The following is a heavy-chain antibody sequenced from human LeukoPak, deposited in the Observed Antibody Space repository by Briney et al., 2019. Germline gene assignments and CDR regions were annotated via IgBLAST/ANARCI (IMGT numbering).Heavy chain of an antibody. J-gene: IGHJ6*02. Sequence: HPGGSLRLSCAASGFTFSSYAMHWVRQAPGKGLEWVAVISYDGSNKYYADSVKGRFTISRDNSKNTLYLQMNSLRAEDTAVYYCARVIQYCSGGSCYVLGAYYYYGMDVWGQGTTVTVSS. V-gene: IGHV3-30-3*01. D-gene: IGHD2-15*01. CDR3: ARVIQYCSGGSCYVLGAYYYYGMDV. CDR2: ISYDGSNK. CDR1: GFTFSSYA.